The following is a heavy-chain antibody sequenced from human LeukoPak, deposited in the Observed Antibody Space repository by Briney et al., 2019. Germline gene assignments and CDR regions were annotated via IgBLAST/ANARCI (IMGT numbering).Heavy chain of an antibody. V-gene: IGHV3-30*18. Sequence: PGRSLRLSCAASGFTFSSYGMHWVRQAPGKGLEWVAVISYDGSNKYYADSVKGRFTISRDNSKNTLYLQMNSLRAEDTAVYYCAKGRLVDYWGQGTLVTVSS. CDR2: ISYDGSNK. CDR3: AKGRLVDY. J-gene: IGHJ4*02. CDR1: GFTFSSYG. D-gene: IGHD6-25*01.